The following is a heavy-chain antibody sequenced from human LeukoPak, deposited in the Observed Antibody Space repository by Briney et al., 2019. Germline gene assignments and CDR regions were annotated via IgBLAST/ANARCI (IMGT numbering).Heavy chain of an antibody. CDR1: GYTFTSYD. D-gene: IGHD5-18*01. J-gene: IGHJ5*02. Sequence: ASVKVSCEASGYTFTSYDINWVRQATGQGLEWMGWMNPNSGNTGYAQKFQGRVTMTRNTSTSTVYMELSSLRSEDTAVYYCARALPHRRLMDTTMEQHWFDPWGQGTLVTVSS. CDR3: ARALPHRRLMDTTMEQHWFDP. V-gene: IGHV1-8*01. CDR2: MNPNSGNT.